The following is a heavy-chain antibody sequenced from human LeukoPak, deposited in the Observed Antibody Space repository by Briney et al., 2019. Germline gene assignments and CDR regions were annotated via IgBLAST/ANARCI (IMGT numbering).Heavy chain of an antibody. J-gene: IGHJ4*02. CDR2: IIPIFGTA. Sequence: GSSVKVSCKASGGTFSSYAISWVRQAPGQGLEWMGGIIPIFGTANYAQKFQGRVTITTDESTSTAYMELSRLRSDDTAVYYCARGLYSYGFDYWGQGTLVSVSS. D-gene: IGHD5-18*01. V-gene: IGHV1-69*05. CDR1: GGTFSSYA. CDR3: ARGLYSYGFDY.